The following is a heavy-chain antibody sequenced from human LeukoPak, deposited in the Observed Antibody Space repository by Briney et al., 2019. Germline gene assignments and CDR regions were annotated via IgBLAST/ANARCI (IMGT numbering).Heavy chain of an antibody. CDR3: ARDIGYYDYVWGSYRPNNWFDA. J-gene: IGHJ5*02. V-gene: IGHV6-1*01. CDR2: TYYRSKWYN. CDR1: GDSVSSNSAA. D-gene: IGHD3-16*02. Sequence: SQTLSLTCAISGDSVSSNSAAWNWIRQSPSRGLEWLGRTYYRSKWYNDYAVSVKSRITINPDTSKNQFSLQLNSVTPEDTAVYYCARDIGYYDYVWGSYRPNNWFDAWGQGTLVTVSS.